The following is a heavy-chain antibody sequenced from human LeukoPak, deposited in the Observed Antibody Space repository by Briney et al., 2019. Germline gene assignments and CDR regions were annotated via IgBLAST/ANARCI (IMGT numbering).Heavy chain of an antibody. J-gene: IGHJ4*02. V-gene: IGHV3-73*01. CDR3: TRRQTDDSSGYYAY. D-gene: IGHD3-22*01. CDR1: GFTFSASA. CDR2: IRSKANSYAT. Sequence: AGGSLRLSCVASGFTFSASAMHWVRQASGKGLEWVGRIRSKANSYATAYAASVKGRFTISRDDSKNTAYLQMNSLKIEDTAVYYCTRRQTDDSSGYYAYWGQGTLVTVSS.